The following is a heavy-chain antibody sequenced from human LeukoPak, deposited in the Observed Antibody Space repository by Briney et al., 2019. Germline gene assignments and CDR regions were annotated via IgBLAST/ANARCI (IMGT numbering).Heavy chain of an antibody. J-gene: IGHJ4*02. D-gene: IGHD3-22*01. CDR2: IIPIFGTA. CDR3: ARAQYYYDSSGYYYRGSSDAFDI. Sequence: SVKVSCKASGGTFSSYAISWVRQAPGQGLEWMGGIIPIFGTANYAQKFQGRVTITTDESTSTAYMELSSLRSEDTAVYYCARAQYYYDSSGYYYRGSSDAFDIWGQGTLVTVSS. V-gene: IGHV1-69*05. CDR1: GGTFSSYA.